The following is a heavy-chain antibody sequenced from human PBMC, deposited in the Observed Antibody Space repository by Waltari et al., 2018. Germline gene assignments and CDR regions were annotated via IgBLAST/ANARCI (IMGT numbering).Heavy chain of an antibody. CDR1: GFTFSSYW. CDR2: IKQDGSEK. J-gene: IGHJ3*02. V-gene: IGHV3-7*01. Sequence: EVQLVESGGGLVQPGGSLRLSCAASGFTFSSYWMSWVRQAPGKGLEWVDNIKQDGSEKYYVDSVKGRFTISRDNAKNSLYLQMNSLRAEDTAVYYCASGWYSSGEDAFDIWGQGTMVTVSS. CDR3: ASGWYSSGEDAFDI. D-gene: IGHD6-19*01.